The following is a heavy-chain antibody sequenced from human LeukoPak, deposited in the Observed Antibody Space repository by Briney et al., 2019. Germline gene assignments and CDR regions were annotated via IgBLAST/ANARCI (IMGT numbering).Heavy chain of an antibody. CDR2: INTNTGNP. D-gene: IGHD3-16*02. V-gene: IGHV7-4-1*02. CDR1: GYTFTSYA. CDR3: ARGHERIRLGELSSLSKVDY. J-gene: IGHJ4*02. Sequence: GASVKVSCKASGYTFTSYAMNWVRQAPGQGLEWMGWINTNTGNPTYAQGFTGRFVFSLDTSVSTAYLQISSLKAEDTAVYYCARGHERIRLGELSSLSKVDYWGQGTLVTVSS.